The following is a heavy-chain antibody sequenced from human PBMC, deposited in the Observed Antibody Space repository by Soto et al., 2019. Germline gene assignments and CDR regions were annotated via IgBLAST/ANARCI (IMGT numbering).Heavy chain of an antibody. D-gene: IGHD2-15*01. J-gene: IGHJ4*02. V-gene: IGHV1-3*01. CDR2: INAGNGNT. CDR1: GYTFTSYA. CDR3: ARAVAGPPDFDS. Sequence: ASVKVSCKASGYTFTSYAMHWVRQAPGQRLEWMGWINAGNGNTKYSQKFQGRVTITRDTSASTAYMELSSLRSEDTAVYYCARAVAGPPDFDSGGQGPLVTVPS.